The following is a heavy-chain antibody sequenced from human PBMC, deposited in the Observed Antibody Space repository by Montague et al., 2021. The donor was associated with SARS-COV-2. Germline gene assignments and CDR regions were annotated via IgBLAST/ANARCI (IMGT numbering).Heavy chain of an antibody. CDR2: TYFMFKYYY. Sequence: CAISGDSDSGITLARNWIRQSPPRRLAWLGGTYFMFKYYYDYALSVKSRMTISPDTSKNQFSLQLSSVTPEDGAVYYCARDPRYSLSWSFDYWGQGTLVTVSS. CDR3: ARDPRYSLSWSFDY. CDR1: GDSDSGITLA. V-gene: IGHV6-1*01. D-gene: IGHD6-13*01. J-gene: IGHJ4*02.